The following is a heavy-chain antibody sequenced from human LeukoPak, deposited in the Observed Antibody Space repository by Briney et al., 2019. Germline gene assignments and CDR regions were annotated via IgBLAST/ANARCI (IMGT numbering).Heavy chain of an antibody. V-gene: IGHV3-30*02. CDR3: AKDYGITGTGGAWLDP. CDR2: IRYDGSNK. J-gene: IGHJ5*02. Sequence: PGGSLRHSCAASGFAFSRYGMHWVRQAPGKGLEWVAFIRYDGSNKNHADSVKGRFTISRDNSKNMLYLQMNSLRPEDTSVYYCAKDYGITGTGGAWLDPWGQGTLVTVSS. CDR1: GFAFSRYG. D-gene: IGHD1-20*01.